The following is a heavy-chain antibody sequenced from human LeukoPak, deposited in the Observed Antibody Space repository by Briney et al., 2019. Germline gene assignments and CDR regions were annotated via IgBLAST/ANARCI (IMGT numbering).Heavy chain of an antibody. D-gene: IGHD3-10*01. V-gene: IGHV4-59*01. CDR2: IYYSGGT. J-gene: IGHJ4*02. CDR3: ARASDGELIIDY. Sequence: SETLSLTCTVSGGSISSYYWSWIRQPPGKGLEWTGYIYYSGGTNYNPSLKSRVTISVDTSKNQFSLKLSSVTAADTAVYYCARASDGELIIDYWGQGTLVTVSS. CDR1: GGSISSYY.